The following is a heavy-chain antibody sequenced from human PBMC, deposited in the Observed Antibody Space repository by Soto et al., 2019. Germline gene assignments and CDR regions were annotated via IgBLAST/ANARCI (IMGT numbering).Heavy chain of an antibody. CDR1: GGSISSSSYY. V-gene: IGHV4-61*01. D-gene: IGHD4-17*01. J-gene: IGHJ4*02. CDR3: ARGGDYGDDGEVSFIDY. Sequence: SETLSLTCTVSGGSISSSSYYWSWIRQPPGKGLEWIGYIYYSGSTNYNPSLKSRVTISVDTSKNQFSLKLSSVTAADTAVYYCARGGDYGDDGEVSFIDYWGQGTLVTVSS. CDR2: IYYSGST.